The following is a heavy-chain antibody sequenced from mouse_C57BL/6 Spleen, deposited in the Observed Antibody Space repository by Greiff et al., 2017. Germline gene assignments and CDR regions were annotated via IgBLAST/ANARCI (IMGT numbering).Heavy chain of an antibody. CDR2: IDPEAGGT. CDR3: TRTSYDYDGAWFAY. J-gene: IGHJ3*01. D-gene: IGHD2-4*01. CDR1: GYTFTDYE. V-gene: IGHV1-15*01. Sequence: VQLQQSGAELVRPGASVTLSCKASGYTFTDYEMHWVKQTPVHGLEWIGAIDPEAGGTAYNQKFKGKAILTADKSSSTAYMGLRSLTSADSAVXYCTRTSYDYDGAWFAYWGQGTLVTVSA.